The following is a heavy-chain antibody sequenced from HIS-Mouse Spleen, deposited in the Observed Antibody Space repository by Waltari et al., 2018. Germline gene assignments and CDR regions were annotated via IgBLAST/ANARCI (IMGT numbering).Heavy chain of an antibody. CDR3: ARSPYYDFWSGYSDNWFDP. Sequence: QVQLQESGPGLVKPSQTLSLTCTVSGGSISTGVYYWSWLGQHPGKGLDWIGYIYYSGSTYYNPSLKSRVTISVDTSKNQFSLKLSSVTAADTAVYYCARSPYYDFWSGYSDNWFDPWGQGTLVTVSS. D-gene: IGHD3-3*01. CDR1: GGSISTGVYY. CDR2: IYYSGST. J-gene: IGHJ5*02. V-gene: IGHV4-31*03.